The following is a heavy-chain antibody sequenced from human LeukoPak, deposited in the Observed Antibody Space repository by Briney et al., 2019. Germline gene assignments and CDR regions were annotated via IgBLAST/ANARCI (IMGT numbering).Heavy chain of an antibody. J-gene: IGHJ5*02. Sequence: ASVKVSCKASGYTFTGYYMHWVRQAPGQGLEWMGWINPNSGGTNYAQKFQGRVTMTRDTSISTAYMELSRLRSDDTAVYYCARAGVVWFGEITTNWFDPWGQGTLVTVSS. CDR2: INPNSGGT. CDR3: ARAGVVWFGEITTNWFDP. D-gene: IGHD3-10*01. CDR1: GYTFTGYY. V-gene: IGHV1-2*02.